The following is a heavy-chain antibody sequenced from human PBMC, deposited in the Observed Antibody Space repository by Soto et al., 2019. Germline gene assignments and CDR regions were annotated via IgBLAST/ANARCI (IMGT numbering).Heavy chain of an antibody. D-gene: IGHD3-10*01. CDR1: GGSFSGYY. Sequence: SLTCAVYGGSFSGYYWSWIRQPPGKGLEWIGEINHSGSTNYNPSLKSRVTISVDTSKNQFSLKLSSVTAADTAVYYCARGNYYGSGSYQYWGQGTLVTVSS. CDR2: INHSGST. CDR3: ARGNYYGSGSYQY. J-gene: IGHJ4*02. V-gene: IGHV4-34*01.